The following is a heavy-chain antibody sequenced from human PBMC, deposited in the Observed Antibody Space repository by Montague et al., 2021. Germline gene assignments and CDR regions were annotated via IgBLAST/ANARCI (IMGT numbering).Heavy chain of an antibody. CDR1: GGAISSFY. CDR2: IYYNGNT. D-gene: IGHD3-16*01. Sequence: SETLSLTCTVSGGAISSFYWHWIRHSPGKGLEWIGEIYYNGNTKYDPSLKSRVTMPVDTSKNQFSLRLSSVTVADTAVYYCAREWGAFDSWGQGTLVTVSS. V-gene: IGHV4-59*01. J-gene: IGHJ4*02. CDR3: AREWGAFDS.